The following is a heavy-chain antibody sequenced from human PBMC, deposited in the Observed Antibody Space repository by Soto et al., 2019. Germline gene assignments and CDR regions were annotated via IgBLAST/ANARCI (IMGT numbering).Heavy chain of an antibody. J-gene: IGHJ4*02. D-gene: IGHD5-12*01. Sequence: SETLSLTCTVSGDSISSYYWGWIRQPPGKGLEWIGYIYHSGSTYYNPSLKSRVTISVDRSKNQFSLKLSSVTAADTAVYYCARRTYSGSSYYFDYWGQGTQVTRLL. CDR2: IYHSGST. CDR3: ARRTYSGSSYYFDY. CDR1: GDSISSYY. V-gene: IGHV4-38-2*02.